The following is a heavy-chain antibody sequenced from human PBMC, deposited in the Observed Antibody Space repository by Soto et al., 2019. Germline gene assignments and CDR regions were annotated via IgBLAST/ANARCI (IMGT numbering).Heavy chain of an antibody. V-gene: IGHV4-34*01. CDR2: INHSGST. D-gene: IGHD3-10*01. CDR3: ARGPPSITMVRGVDLYYYGMDV. CDR1: GGSFSGYY. J-gene: IGHJ6*02. Sequence: PSETLSLTCAVYGGSFSGYYWSWISQPPGKGLEWIGEINHSGSTNYSPSLKSRVTISVDTSKNQFSLKLSSVTAADTAVYYCARGPPSITMVRGVDLYYYGMDVWGQGTTVTVSS.